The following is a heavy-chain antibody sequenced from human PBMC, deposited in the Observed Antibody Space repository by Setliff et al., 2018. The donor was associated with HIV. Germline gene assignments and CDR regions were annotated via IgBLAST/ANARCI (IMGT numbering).Heavy chain of an antibody. CDR3: ARGGGPDTNFDS. Sequence: PSETLSLTCTVSGGSISSSSYYWGWIRQPPGKGLEWIGSIYYSGSTYYNPSLKSRVTISVDTSKNQFSLRLSSVTAADTAVYYCARGGGPDTNFDSWGRGTLVTVSS. CDR2: IYYSGST. J-gene: IGHJ4*02. CDR1: GGSISSSSYY. V-gene: IGHV4-39*07.